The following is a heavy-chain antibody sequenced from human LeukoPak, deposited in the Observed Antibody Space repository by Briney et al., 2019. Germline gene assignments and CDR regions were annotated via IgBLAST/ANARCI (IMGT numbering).Heavy chain of an antibody. CDR3: ARREYSNGWLTFDY. CDR2: ISYDGSNE. D-gene: IGHD6-19*01. CDR1: GFSFSDYT. J-gene: IGHJ4*02. Sequence: GGSLRLSCAASGFSFSDYTMHWVRQAPGKGLEWVSFISYDGSNENYADSVKGRFTISRDNSKNTLYLQMSSLTTEDTAVYFCARREYSNGWLTFDYWGQGARVTVSS. V-gene: IGHV3-30*04.